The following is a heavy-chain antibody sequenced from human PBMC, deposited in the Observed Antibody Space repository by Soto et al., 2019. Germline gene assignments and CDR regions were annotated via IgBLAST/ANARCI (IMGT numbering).Heavy chain of an antibody. V-gene: IGHV4-30-4*01. CDR1: GGSISSGDYY. D-gene: IGHD5-12*01. CDR3: ARDIKEMATIIHYYGMDV. CDR2: IYYSGST. Sequence: QVQLQESGPGLVKPSQTLSLTCTVSGGSISSGDYYWSWIRQPPGKGLEWIGYIYYSGSTYYNPSLKSRVTISVDTSKNQFSLKLSSVTAADTAVYYCARDIKEMATIIHYYGMDVWGQGTTVTVSS. J-gene: IGHJ6*02.